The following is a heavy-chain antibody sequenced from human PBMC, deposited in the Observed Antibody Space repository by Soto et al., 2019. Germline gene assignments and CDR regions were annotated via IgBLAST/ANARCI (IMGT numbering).Heavy chain of an antibody. CDR3: ASDMSTT. CDR1: GYTFTSHD. CDR2: MNPNSGHT. J-gene: IGHJ5*02. Sequence: QVQLVQSGAEVKKPGASVQVSCKASGYTFTSHDINWMRQTTGQGLEWMGWMNPNSGHTNYAQKFQGRVTMTRDTSINTAYMELTNLRSEDTAIYYCASDMSTTWGQGTLVTVSS. D-gene: IGHD2-2*01. V-gene: IGHV1-8*01.